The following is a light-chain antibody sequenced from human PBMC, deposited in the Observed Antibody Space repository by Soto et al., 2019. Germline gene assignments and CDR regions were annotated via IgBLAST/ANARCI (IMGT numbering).Light chain of an antibody. J-gene: IGKJ1*01. CDR2: GVS. Sequence: EIVLTQSPVALSLSPGERATLSCRPSQSVSSTLLTWYQQKPGQAPRLLIYGVSSRATGIPDRFSGSGSGTDFTLTISRLEPEDFAVYFCQHYGDSSWTFGQGTRVEIK. V-gene: IGKV3-20*01. CDR3: QHYGDSSWT. CDR1: QSVSSTL.